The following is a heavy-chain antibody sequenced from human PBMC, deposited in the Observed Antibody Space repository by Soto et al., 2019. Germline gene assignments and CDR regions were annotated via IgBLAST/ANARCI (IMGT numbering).Heavy chain of an antibody. CDR1: GGSISSPDYY. J-gene: IGHJ5*02. Sequence: SETLSLTCAVSGGSISSPDYYWSWIRQPPGKGLEWIGYIYYSGTTDYNPPLKSRVSISIDTSENLFSLKLNSVTAADTAVYYCARDRRGTTSPRYTWFDPWGQGTLVTVSS. V-gene: IGHV4-30-4*01. CDR3: ARDRRGTTSPRYTWFDP. D-gene: IGHD4-17*01. CDR2: IYYSGTT.